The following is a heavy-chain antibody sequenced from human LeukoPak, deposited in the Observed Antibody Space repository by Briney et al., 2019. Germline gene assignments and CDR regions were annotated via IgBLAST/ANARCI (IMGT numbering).Heavy chain of an antibody. CDR1: GVIFNNYA. Sequence: GGSLRLSCAASGVIFNNYAMNWVRQASGKGLEWLTGISGFGGSTYYAASAKGRFTISRDNSGNTLFLQLNNLRVEDTAVYYCARRGGSSWSSFDYWGQGSLVTVSS. J-gene: IGHJ4*02. CDR2: ISGFGGST. V-gene: IGHV3-23*01. D-gene: IGHD6-13*01. CDR3: ARRGGSSWSSFDY.